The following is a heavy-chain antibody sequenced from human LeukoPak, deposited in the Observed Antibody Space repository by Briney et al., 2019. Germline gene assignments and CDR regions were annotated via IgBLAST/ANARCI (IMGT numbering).Heavy chain of an antibody. V-gene: IGHV1-8*01. D-gene: IGHD4-17*01. CDR2: MNPNSGNT. CDR1: GYTFTSYD. J-gene: IGHJ4*02. CDR3: ARGEDYGDYEDY. Sequence: ASVKVSCKPSGYTFTSYDINWVRQATGQGLEWMGWMNPNSGNTGYAQKFQGRVTMTRNTSISTAYMELSSLRSEDTAVYYCARGEDYGDYEDYWGQGTLVTVSS.